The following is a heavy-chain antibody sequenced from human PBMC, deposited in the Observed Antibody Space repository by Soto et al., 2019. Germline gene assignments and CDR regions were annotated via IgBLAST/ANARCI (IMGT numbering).Heavy chain of an antibody. D-gene: IGHD4-17*01. J-gene: IGHJ6*02. V-gene: IGHV1-18*01. CDR1: GYTFTSYG. CDR3: ARGDATKIVVTTYYAMDV. Sequence: ASVKVSCKASGYTFTSYGISWVRQAPGQGLEWMGWISAYNGNTNYAQKLQGRVTMTTDTSTSTAYMELRSLRSEDTAVYYCARGDATKIVVTTYYAMDVWGQGTTVTV. CDR2: ISAYNGNT.